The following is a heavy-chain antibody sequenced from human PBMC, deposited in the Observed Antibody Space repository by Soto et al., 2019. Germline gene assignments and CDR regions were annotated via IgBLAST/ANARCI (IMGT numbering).Heavy chain of an antibody. CDR2: IDPYDTGI. D-gene: IGHD2-15*01. J-gene: IGHJ4*02. CDR3: TSDTFGARDS. Sequence: GGSMRLSCAASGFAFSSEWMHWVRQAPGKGLVWVSRIDPYDTGITYADSVKGRFTISRDNAKNTLYLQMNSLRAEDTAVYYCTSDTFGARDSWGQGTLVTVSS. V-gene: IGHV3-74*01. CDR1: GFAFSSEW.